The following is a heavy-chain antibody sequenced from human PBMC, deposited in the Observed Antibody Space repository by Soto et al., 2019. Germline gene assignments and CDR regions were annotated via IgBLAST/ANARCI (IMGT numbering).Heavy chain of an antibody. J-gene: IGHJ4*02. Sequence: SETLSLTCTVSGGSVTSDEDYWTWIRQSPGKGLEWIGYISNSGSTGYNPPLKTRLSMSVDRSKNQFTLRLTSVTAADTAVYFCATESGSTYGYFDHWGQGTQVTVSS. CDR3: ATESGSTYGYFDH. CDR1: GGSVTSDEDY. V-gene: IGHV4-30-4*01. D-gene: IGHD5-18*01. CDR2: ISNSGST.